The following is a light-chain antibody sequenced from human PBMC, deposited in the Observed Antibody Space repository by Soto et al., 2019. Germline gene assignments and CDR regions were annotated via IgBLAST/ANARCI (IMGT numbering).Light chain of an antibody. CDR3: QQRSNWPPSIT. J-gene: IGKJ5*01. CDR2: DAS. V-gene: IGKV3-11*01. CDR1: QSVSSY. Sequence: EIVLTQSPATLSLSPGERSTLSCRASQSVSSYLAWYQQKPGQAPRLLIYDASNRATGIPARFSGSGSGTDFTLTISSLGPEDFAVYYCQQRSNWPPSITFGQGTRLESK.